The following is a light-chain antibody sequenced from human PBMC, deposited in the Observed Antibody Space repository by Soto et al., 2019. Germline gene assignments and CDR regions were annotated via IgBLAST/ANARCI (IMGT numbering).Light chain of an antibody. V-gene: IGLV1-51*01. CDR1: SSNIGNNY. CDR2: DNN. CDR3: GTWDTSLSAV. J-gene: IGLJ1*01. Sequence: QSVLTQPPSVSAAPGQKVTISCSGSSSNIGNNYVSWYEHLPGTAPKLLIYDNNKRPSGIPDRFSGSKSGTSATLGITGLQTGDEADYYCGTWDTSLSAVFGTGTTVTVL.